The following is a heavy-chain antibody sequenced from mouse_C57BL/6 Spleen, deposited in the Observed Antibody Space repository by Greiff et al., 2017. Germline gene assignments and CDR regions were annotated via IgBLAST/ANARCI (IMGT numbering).Heavy chain of an antibody. D-gene: IGHD2-4*01. J-gene: IGHJ4*01. CDR1: GFTFSSYA. CDR2: ISDGGSYT. CDR3: ARGDYDYDSTVYYAMDY. Sequence: EVKLMESGGGLVKPGGSLKLSCAASGFTFSSYAMSWVRQTPEKRLEWVATISDGGSYTYYPDNVKGRFTISRDNAKNNLYLQMSHLKSEDTAMYYCARGDYDYDSTVYYAMDYWGQGTSVTVSS. V-gene: IGHV5-4*03.